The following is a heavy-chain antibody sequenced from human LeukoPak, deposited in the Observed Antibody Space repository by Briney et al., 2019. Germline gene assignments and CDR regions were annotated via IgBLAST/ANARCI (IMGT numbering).Heavy chain of an antibody. D-gene: IGHD2-2*01. V-gene: IGHV1-24*01. CDR2: FDPDNGET. Sequence: ASVKVSCKVSGYTLTELSMHWVRQAPGKGLEWMGGFDPDNGETIYAQKFQGRVTMTEDTSTDTAYMELSSLRPEDTAVYYCARGGIVVVPPDISHHDALDIWGQGTMVTVSS. CDR1: GYTLTELS. CDR3: ARGGIVVVPPDISHHDALDI. J-gene: IGHJ3*02.